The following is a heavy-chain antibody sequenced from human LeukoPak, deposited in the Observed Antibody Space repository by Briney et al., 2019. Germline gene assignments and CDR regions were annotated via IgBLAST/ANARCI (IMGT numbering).Heavy chain of an antibody. CDR2: INPNSGDT. CDR1: GYTFTGYY. CDR3: ATAFPSGSYWSFDI. V-gene: IGHV1-2*02. Sequence: GASVKVSCKASGYTFTGYYMHWVRQAPGQGLEWMGWINPNSGDTIYAQKFQGRVTMTRDTSISTAYMELSSLRSEDTAVYYCATAFPSGSYWSFDIWGQGTMVTVSS. J-gene: IGHJ3*02. D-gene: IGHD1-26*01.